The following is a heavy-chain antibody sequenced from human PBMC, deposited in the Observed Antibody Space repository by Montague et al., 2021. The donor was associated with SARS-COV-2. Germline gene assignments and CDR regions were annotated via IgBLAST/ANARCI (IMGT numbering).Heavy chain of an antibody. CDR2: IDYSGTT. Sequence: TLSLTCSVSGDSIRSSDNYCSWIRQHPGKGLEWIGCIDYSGTTYHNPSLRSRVTLSVDTSKNHFSLKLSSVTAADTAVYYCARRMCGLTDATDCFDIWGQGTMVTVSS. V-gene: IGHV4-31*03. J-gene: IGHJ3*02. D-gene: IGHD2-21*01. CDR3: ARRMCGLTDATDCFDI. CDR1: GDSIRSSDNY.